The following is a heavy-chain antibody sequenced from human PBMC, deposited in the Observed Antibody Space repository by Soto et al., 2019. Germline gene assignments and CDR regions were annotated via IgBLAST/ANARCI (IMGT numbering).Heavy chain of an antibody. J-gene: IGHJ4*01. CDR1: GFTFSSYG. Sequence: QVQLVESGGGVVQPGRSLRLSCAASGFTFSSYGMHWVRQAPGKGLEWVAVIWYDGSNKYYADSVKGRFTISRDNSKNTLYLQMNSLRAEDTAVYYCAREGRSGWYYDYWGQGTLVTVSS. V-gene: IGHV3-33*01. D-gene: IGHD6-19*01. CDR2: IWYDGSNK. CDR3: AREGRSGWYYDY.